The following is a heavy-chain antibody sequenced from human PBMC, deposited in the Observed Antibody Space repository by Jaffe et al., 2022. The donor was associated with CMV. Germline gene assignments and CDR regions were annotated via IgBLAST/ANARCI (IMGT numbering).Heavy chain of an antibody. CDR3: SKARVVWFGVGGLDY. CDR1: GFTFSNHP. Sequence: EVQLLESGGGLVQPGGSLRLSCAASGFTFSNHPMSWVRQAPGKGLEWVSAISNSGGATYYADSVKGRFTISRDNSQNTLSLQMNSLRAEDTALYYCSKARVVWFGVGGLDYWGRGTRVTVSS. D-gene: IGHD3-10*01. V-gene: IGHV3-23*01. J-gene: IGHJ4*02. CDR2: ISNSGGAT.